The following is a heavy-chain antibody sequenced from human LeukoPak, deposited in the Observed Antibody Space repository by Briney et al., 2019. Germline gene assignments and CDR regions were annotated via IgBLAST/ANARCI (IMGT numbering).Heavy chain of an antibody. V-gene: IGHV3-23*01. J-gene: IGHJ4*02. Sequence: GGSLRLSCAASGFTFCYYAMSCVRQAPGKGLEWVSAISGSGGITYYADPGKGRFTISRDNSKNTLYLQMNSLRAEDTAVYYCAKDPGVSSSWAATPFDYWGQGTLVTVSS. CDR1: GFTFCYYA. D-gene: IGHD6-13*01. CDR2: ISGSGGIT. CDR3: AKDPGVSSSWAATPFDY.